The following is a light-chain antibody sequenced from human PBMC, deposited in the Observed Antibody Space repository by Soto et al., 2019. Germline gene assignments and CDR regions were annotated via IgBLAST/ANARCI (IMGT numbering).Light chain of an antibody. CDR1: SSDVGTYDL. Sequence: QSVLTQPASVSGSPGQSITISCNGTSSDVGTYDLVSWYQQHPGKAPKLMIYEVSKRPLGVSNRFSGSKSGYTASLTISGLQAEDEGDYYCCSYADTSTLFVFGSGTKVTVL. CDR2: EVS. V-gene: IGLV2-23*02. J-gene: IGLJ1*01. CDR3: CSYADTSTLFV.